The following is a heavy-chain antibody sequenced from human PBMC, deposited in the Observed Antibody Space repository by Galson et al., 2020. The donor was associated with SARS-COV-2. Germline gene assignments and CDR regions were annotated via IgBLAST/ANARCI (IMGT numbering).Heavy chain of an antibody. V-gene: IGHV1-8*01. Sequence: ASVKVSCKASGYTFTNYDINWVRQATGQGLEWMGWMNPKSGNTGYVQKFQGRVTMTRDTSRSTAYMELSSLKSEDTAIYYCARVWEREFSYGNWFDPWGQGTLVTVSS. J-gene: IGHJ5*02. CDR1: GYTFTNYD. D-gene: IGHD5-18*01. CDR2: MNPKSGNT. CDR3: ARVWEREFSYGNWFDP.